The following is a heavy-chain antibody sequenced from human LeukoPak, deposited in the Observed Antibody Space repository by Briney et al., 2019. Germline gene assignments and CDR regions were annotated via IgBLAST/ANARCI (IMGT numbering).Heavy chain of an antibody. CDR1: GGSISSYY. CDR3: GRAGGFTMVRGAVNNWFDP. V-gene: IGHV4-59*01. D-gene: IGHD3-10*01. Sequence: SETLSLTCTVSGGSISSYYWSWIRQPPGKGLEWIGYIYYSGSTNYNPSLKSRVTISVDTSKNQFSLKLSSVTAADTAVYYCGRAGGFTMVRGAVNNWFDPWGQGTLVTVSS. CDR2: IYYSGST. J-gene: IGHJ5*02.